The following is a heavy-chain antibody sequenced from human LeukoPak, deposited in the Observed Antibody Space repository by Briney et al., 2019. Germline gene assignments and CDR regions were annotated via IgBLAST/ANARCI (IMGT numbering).Heavy chain of an antibody. J-gene: IGHJ4*02. CDR2: ISGSGGST. CDR1: GFTFSSYA. V-gene: IGHV3-23*01. CDR3: ASLPRDYYDSSGYYEPFDY. D-gene: IGHD3-22*01. Sequence: QAGGSLRLSCAASGFTFSSYAMSWVRQAPGKGLEWVSAISGSGGSTYYADSVKGRFTISRDNSKNTLYLQMNSLRAEDTAVYYCASLPRDYYDSSGYYEPFDYWGQGTLVTVSS.